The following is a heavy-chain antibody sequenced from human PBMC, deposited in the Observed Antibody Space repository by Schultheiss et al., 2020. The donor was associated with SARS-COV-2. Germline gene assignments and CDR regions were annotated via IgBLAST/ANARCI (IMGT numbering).Heavy chain of an antibody. CDR1: GFTFSGSA. CDR3: GAPEIQLWRDY. V-gene: IGHV3-73*01. D-gene: IGHD5-18*01. Sequence: GGSLRLPCAASGFTFSGSAMHWVRQASGKGLEWVGRIRSKANSYATAYAASVKGRFTISRDNSKNTLYLQMNTLRAEDTAVYYCGAPEIQLWRDYWGQGTLVTVSS. J-gene: IGHJ4*02. CDR2: IRSKANSYAT.